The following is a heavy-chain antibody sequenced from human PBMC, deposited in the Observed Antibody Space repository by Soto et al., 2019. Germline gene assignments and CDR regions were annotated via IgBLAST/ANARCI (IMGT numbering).Heavy chain of an antibody. V-gene: IGHV3-23*01. CDR1: GFTFSSYA. CDR2: ISGSGDST. CDR3: DSRSSGWYFDY. J-gene: IGHJ4*02. Sequence: EVQLSESGGGLVQPGGSLRLSCAASGFTFSSYAMNWVRQAPGKGLEWVSVISGSGDSTYYADSVKGRFTISRDNSKKTLYLQMNSLRAEETAVSYCDSRSSGWYFDYWGKGPLITVSS. D-gene: IGHD6-19*01.